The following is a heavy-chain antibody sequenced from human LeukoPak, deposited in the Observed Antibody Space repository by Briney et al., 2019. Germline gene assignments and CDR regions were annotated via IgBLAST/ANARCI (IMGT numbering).Heavy chain of an antibody. CDR1: GYSISSGYY. CDR3: ARDPLGVAARTQT. V-gene: IGHV4-38-2*02. Sequence: PSETLSLTCTVSGYSISSGYYWGWIRQPPGKGLEWIGSIYHSGSTYYNPSLKSRVTISVDTSKNQFSLKLSSVTAADTAVYYCARDPLGVAARTQTWGQGTLVTVSS. J-gene: IGHJ5*02. D-gene: IGHD6-6*01. CDR2: IYHSGST.